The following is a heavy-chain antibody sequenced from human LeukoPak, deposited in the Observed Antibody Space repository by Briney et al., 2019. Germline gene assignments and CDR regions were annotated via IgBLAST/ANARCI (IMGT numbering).Heavy chain of an antibody. D-gene: IGHD1-1*01. Sequence: GGSLKLSCAASGFTFSGSAMHWVRQASGKGLEWVSSISSSSSYIYYADSVKGRFTISRDNAKNSLYLQMNSLRAEDTAVYYCARERYDWNDVLDYWGQGTLVTVSS. CDR3: ARERYDWNDVLDY. CDR2: ISSSSSYI. V-gene: IGHV3-21*01. CDR1: GFTFSGSA. J-gene: IGHJ4*02.